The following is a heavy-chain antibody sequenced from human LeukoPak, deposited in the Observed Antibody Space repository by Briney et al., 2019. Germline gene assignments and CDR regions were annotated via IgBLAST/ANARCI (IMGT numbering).Heavy chain of an antibody. CDR3: ARLHSLIRAQPDDC. Sequence: PGGSLRLSCAASGFTVSSNYMSWVRQAPGKGLEWVSIIYSGGSTYYADSVKGRFTISRDNSNNTLYLQLNSLRAEDTAVYYCARLHSLIRAQPDDCWGQGTLVTVSS. CDR2: IYSGGST. V-gene: IGHV3-53*01. CDR1: GFTVSSNY. J-gene: IGHJ4*02. D-gene: IGHD3-22*01.